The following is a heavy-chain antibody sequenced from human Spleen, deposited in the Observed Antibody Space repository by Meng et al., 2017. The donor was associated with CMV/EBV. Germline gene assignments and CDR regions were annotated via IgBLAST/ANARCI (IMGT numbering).Heavy chain of an antibody. CDR1: GFTVSSNY. D-gene: IGHD5-18*01. J-gene: IGHJ4*02. Sequence: EVQLVESGGGLIQPGGSLRLSSAASGFTVSSNYMSWVRQAPGKGLEWVSVIYSGGSTNYAASVKGRFTISRDNAKNSLYLQMNSLRAEDTAVYYCARDGYSLTGWGQGTLVTVSS. CDR2: IYSGGST. CDR3: ARDGYSLTG. V-gene: IGHV3-53*01.